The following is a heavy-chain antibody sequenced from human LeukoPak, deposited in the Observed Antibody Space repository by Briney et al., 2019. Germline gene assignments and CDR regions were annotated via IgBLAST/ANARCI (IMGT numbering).Heavy chain of an antibody. CDR3: ARVSVTNYYYGMDV. Sequence: SETLSLTCTVSGGSISNYYCSWIRQPPGKGLEWIGEINHSGSTNYNPSLKSRVTISVDTSKNQFSLKLSSVTAADTAVYYCARVSVTNYYYGMDVWGQGTTVTVSS. D-gene: IGHD4-4*01. J-gene: IGHJ6*02. V-gene: IGHV4-34*01. CDR2: INHSGST. CDR1: GGSISNYY.